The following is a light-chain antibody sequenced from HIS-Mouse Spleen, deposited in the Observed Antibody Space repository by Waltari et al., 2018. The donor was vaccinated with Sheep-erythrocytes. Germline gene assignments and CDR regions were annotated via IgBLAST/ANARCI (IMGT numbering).Light chain of an antibody. Sequence: QSVLTQPPSASVTPGQRVTIPCSGSSSNIGSNTVNWYQQLPGTAPKLLIYSNNQRPSGVPDRFSGSKSGTSASLAISGLQYEDEADYYCAAWDDSLNGGVFGGGTKLTVL. CDR3: AAWDDSLNGGV. J-gene: IGLJ3*02. V-gene: IGLV1-44*01. CDR1: SSNIGSNT. CDR2: SNN.